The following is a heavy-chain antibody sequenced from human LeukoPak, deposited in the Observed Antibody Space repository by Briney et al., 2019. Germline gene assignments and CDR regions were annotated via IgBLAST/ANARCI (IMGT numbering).Heavy chain of an antibody. CDR2: ISAYNGNT. J-gene: IGHJ4*02. D-gene: IGHD3-22*01. Sequence: GASVKVSCKASGYTFTSYGISWVRQAPGQGLEWMGWISAYNGNTNYAQKLQGRVTMTTDTSTSTAYMELRRLRSDDTAVYYIAXXXTMIVVVPGYWGQGTLVTVSS. CDR1: GYTFTSYG. V-gene: IGHV1-18*01. CDR3: AXXXTMIVVVPGY.